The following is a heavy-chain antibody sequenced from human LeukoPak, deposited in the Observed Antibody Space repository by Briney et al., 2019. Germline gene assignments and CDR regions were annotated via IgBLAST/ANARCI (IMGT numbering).Heavy chain of an antibody. D-gene: IGHD3-10*01. Sequence: SETLSLTCTVSGYSISSGYYWGWIRQAPGKGLEWIGSIYHSGSTYYNPSLKSRVTISVDTSKNHFALKLSSVTAADTAVYYCAREWDSLWFAEADVWGKGTTVTISS. CDR3: AREWDSLWFAEADV. CDR2: IYHSGST. CDR1: GYSISSGYY. V-gene: IGHV4-38-2*02. J-gene: IGHJ6*04.